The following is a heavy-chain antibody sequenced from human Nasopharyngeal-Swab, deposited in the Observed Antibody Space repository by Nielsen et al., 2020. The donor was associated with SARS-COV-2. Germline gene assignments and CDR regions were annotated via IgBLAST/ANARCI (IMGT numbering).Heavy chain of an antibody. J-gene: IGHJ6*02. CDR3: ARGGGGGCSGGSCYYYYYGMDV. CDR2: IYTSGST. Sequence: SETLSLTCTVSGGSISSGSYYWSWIRQPAGKGLEWIGRIYTSGSTNCNPSLKSRVTISVDTSKNQFSLKLSSVTAADTAVYYCARGGGGGCSGGSCYYYYYGMDVWGQGTTVTVSS. CDR1: GGSISSGSYY. D-gene: IGHD2-15*01. V-gene: IGHV4-61*02.